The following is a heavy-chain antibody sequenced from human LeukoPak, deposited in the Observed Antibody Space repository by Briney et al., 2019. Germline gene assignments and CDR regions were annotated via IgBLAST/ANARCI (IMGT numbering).Heavy chain of an antibody. V-gene: IGHV3-48*04. D-gene: IGHD6-13*01. CDR1: GFTISSYS. J-gene: IGHJ4*02. Sequence: PGGSLRLSCAASGFTISSYSMNWVRQAAGKGREWVSYISTSGTTTYYAASVKGRFTISRDNAKNSLYLQMNSLRAEDTAVYYCGRGGIAEVKGDYWGQGTLVTVSS. CDR2: ISTSGTTT. CDR3: GRGGIAEVKGDY.